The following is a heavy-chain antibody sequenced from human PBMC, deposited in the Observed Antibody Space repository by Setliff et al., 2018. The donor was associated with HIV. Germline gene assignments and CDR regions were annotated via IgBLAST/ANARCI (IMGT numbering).Heavy chain of an antibody. V-gene: IGHV4-59*01. CDR2: IYNSEMI. CDR1: GASISSDT. Sequence: LSLTCIVSGASISSDTWSWIRQPPGKGLQWIGFIYNSEMINYNPSLKSRVSMSLDTSKNQFSLKLTSVTAADTAVYYCARGGTSSNWSDPWGQGTLVTVSS. CDR3: ARGGTSSNWSDP. D-gene: IGHD1-26*01. J-gene: IGHJ5*02.